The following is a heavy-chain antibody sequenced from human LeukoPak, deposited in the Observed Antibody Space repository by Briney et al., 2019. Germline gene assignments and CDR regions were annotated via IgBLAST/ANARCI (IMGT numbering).Heavy chain of an antibody. Sequence: SGGSLRLSCAASGFTFSSYSMNWVRQAPGKGLEWVSAISGSGGSTYYADSVKGRFTISRDNSKNTLYLQMNSLRAEDTAVYYCAVRYDSSGYYVYWGQGTLVTVSS. CDR3: AVRYDSSGYYVY. CDR2: ISGSGGST. D-gene: IGHD3-22*01. CDR1: GFTFSSYS. J-gene: IGHJ4*02. V-gene: IGHV3-23*01.